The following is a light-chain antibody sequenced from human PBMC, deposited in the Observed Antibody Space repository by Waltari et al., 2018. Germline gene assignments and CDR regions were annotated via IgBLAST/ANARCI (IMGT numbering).Light chain of an antibody. CDR2: LNSDGSH. V-gene: IGLV4-69*01. J-gene: IGLJ2*01. Sequence: QLVLTQSPSASASLGASVKLTCTLRSGHSSYALAWHQQQPEKGPRYLMKLNSDGSHSKGDGIPDRFSGSSSGAERYLTISSLQSEDEADYYCQTWGTGTVVFGGGTKLTVL. CDR3: QTWGTGTVV. CDR1: SGHSSYA.